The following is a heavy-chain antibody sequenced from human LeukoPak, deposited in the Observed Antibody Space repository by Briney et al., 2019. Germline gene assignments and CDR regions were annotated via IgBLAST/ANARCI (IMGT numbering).Heavy chain of an antibody. CDR2: ISYDGSNK. CDR1: GFTFSSYA. J-gene: IGHJ4*02. D-gene: IGHD6-13*01. Sequence: GRSLRLSCAASGFTFSSYAMHWVRQAPGKGLEWVAVISYDGSNKYCADSVKGRFTISRDNSKNTLYLQMNSLRAEDTAVYYCARRRGYSSTTPFDYWGQGTLVTVSS. V-gene: IGHV3-30-3*01. CDR3: ARRRGYSSTTPFDY.